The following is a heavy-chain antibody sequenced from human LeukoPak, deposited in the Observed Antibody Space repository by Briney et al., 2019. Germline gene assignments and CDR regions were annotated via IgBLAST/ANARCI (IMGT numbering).Heavy chain of an antibody. CDR1: GYTFTSYG. Sequence: GASVKVSCKASGYTFTSYGISWVRQAPGQGLEWMGWISAYNGNTNYAQKLQGRVTMTTDTSTSTAYMELRSLRSDDTAVYYCARDDMVRGVFPLDYWGQGTLVTVSS. CDR3: ARDDMVRGVFPLDY. V-gene: IGHV1-18*01. D-gene: IGHD3-10*01. CDR2: ISAYNGNT. J-gene: IGHJ4*02.